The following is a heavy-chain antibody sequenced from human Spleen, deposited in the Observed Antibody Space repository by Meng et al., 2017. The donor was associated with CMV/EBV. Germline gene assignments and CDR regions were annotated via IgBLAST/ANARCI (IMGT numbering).Heavy chain of an antibody. Sequence: GESLKISCVASGFTLSDYYMSWIRQAPGRGLEWVSLISITGSIIHYADSVKGRFTISRDNSKNTLYLQMNSLRAEDTAVYYCAKDRGGWPFLFEYWGQGTLVTVSS. V-gene: IGHV3-11*01. J-gene: IGHJ4*02. D-gene: IGHD6-19*01. CDR3: AKDRGGWPFLFEY. CDR2: ISITGSII. CDR1: GFTLSDYY.